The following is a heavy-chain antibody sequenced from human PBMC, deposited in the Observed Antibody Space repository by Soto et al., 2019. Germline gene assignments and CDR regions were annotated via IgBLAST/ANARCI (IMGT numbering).Heavy chain of an antibody. V-gene: IGHV1-2*02. Sequence: ASVKVSCKASGYTFTSYGISWVRQAPGQGLEWMGWINPNSGGTNYAQKFQGRVTMTRDTSISTAYMELSRLRSDDTAVYYCARDGDSTDGSHYYYGMDVWGQGTTVTVSS. CDR3: ARDGDSTDGSHYYYGMDV. CDR1: GYTFTSYG. J-gene: IGHJ6*02. D-gene: IGHD1-1*01. CDR2: INPNSGGT.